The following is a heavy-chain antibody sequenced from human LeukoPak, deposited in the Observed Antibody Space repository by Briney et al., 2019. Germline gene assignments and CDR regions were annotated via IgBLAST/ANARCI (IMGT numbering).Heavy chain of an antibody. D-gene: IGHD6-19*01. CDR3: ARLAVGGWDIRY. Sequence: GGSLRLSCAASGFTFSSYWMSWVRQAPGKGLEWVANIKQDGSEKYYVDSVKGRFTISGDNSKNTLYLQMDSLRAEDTAVYYCARLAVGGWDIRYWGQGTLVTVSS. V-gene: IGHV3-7*01. CDR1: GFTFSSYW. CDR2: IKQDGSEK. J-gene: IGHJ4*02.